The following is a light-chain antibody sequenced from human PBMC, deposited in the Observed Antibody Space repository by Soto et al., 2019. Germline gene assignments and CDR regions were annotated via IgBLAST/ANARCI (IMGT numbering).Light chain of an antibody. Sequence: QSVVTQPASASGSPGQSMTISCTGTSSDVGGYNYVSWYQQHPGKAPKLMIYEVSNRPSGVSNRFSGSKSGNTASLTISGLQAEDEADYYCSSYTSSSTRVFGTGTKVTVL. V-gene: IGLV2-14*01. CDR2: EVS. CDR1: SSDVGGYNY. CDR3: SSYTSSSTRV. J-gene: IGLJ1*01.